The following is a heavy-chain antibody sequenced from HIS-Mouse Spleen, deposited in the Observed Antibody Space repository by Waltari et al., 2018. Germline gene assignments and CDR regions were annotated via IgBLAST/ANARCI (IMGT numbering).Heavy chain of an antibody. CDR3: AREIPYSSSWYDWYFDL. CDR2: IYYSGRT. D-gene: IGHD6-13*01. Sequence: QLQLQESGPGLVKTSETLSLACTVPGGSISSSRYYLGWIRQPPGKGLEWIGSIYYSGRTYYNPSLKSRVTISVDTSKNQFSLKLSSVTAADTAVYYCAREIPYSSSWYDWYFDLWGRGTLVTVSS. V-gene: IGHV4-39*07. CDR1: GGSISSSRYY. J-gene: IGHJ2*01.